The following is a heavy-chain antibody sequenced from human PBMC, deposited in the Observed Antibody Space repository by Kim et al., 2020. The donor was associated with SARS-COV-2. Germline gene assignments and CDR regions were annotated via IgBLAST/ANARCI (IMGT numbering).Heavy chain of an antibody. CDR1: GYSFTSYW. D-gene: IGHD2-2*01. Sequence: GESLKISCKGSGYSFTSYWIGWVRQMPGKGLEWMGIIYPGDSDTRYSPSFQGQVTISADKSISTAYLQWSSLKASDTAMYYCARLRVVVPAAIRWFDPWGQGTLVTVSS. CDR2: IYPGDSDT. J-gene: IGHJ5*02. V-gene: IGHV5-51*01. CDR3: ARLRVVVPAAIRWFDP.